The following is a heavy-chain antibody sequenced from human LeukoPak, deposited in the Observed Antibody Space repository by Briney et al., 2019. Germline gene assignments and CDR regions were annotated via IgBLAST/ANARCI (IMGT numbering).Heavy chain of an antibody. CDR3: ARGGDCSGGSCQPNPPVYGMDV. D-gene: IGHD2-15*01. Sequence: PSETLSLTCTVSGGSISSSSYYWGWIRQPPGQGLEWIGSIYYSGSTYYNPSLKSRVTISVDTSKNQFSLKLSSVTAADTAVYYCARGGDCSGGSCQPNPPVYGMDVWGQGTTVTVSS. CDR2: IYYSGST. CDR1: GGSISSSSYY. J-gene: IGHJ6*02. V-gene: IGHV4-39*01.